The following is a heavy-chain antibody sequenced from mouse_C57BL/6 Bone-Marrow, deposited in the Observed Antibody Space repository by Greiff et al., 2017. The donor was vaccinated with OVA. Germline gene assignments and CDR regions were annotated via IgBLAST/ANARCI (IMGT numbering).Heavy chain of an antibody. V-gene: IGHV5-12*01. CDR1: GFTFSDFY. Sequence: EVQLQESGGGLVQPGGSLKLSCAASGFTFSDFYMYWIRQTPEKRLEWVAYISNGGGSTYYPDTVKGRFTISRDNAKNTLYLQMSRLKSEDTAIYYSEIHDDIDYWGQGTSVTVSS. CDR2: ISNGGGST. J-gene: IGHJ4*01. CDR3: EIHDDIDY.